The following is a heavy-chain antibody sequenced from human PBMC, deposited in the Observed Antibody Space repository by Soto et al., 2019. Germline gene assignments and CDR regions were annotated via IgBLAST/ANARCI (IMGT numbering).Heavy chain of an antibody. D-gene: IGHD4-4*01. Sequence: GGSLRLSCAASGVTFSSYSMNWVRRAPGKGLEWVSSISSSSSYIYYADSVKGRFTISRDNAKNSLYLQMNSLRAEDTAVYFCARVYYSNLPYYFYYMDVWGQGTTVTVS. J-gene: IGHJ6*02. CDR2: ISSSSSYI. CDR3: ARVYYSNLPYYFYYMDV. V-gene: IGHV3-21*01. CDR1: GVTFSSYS.